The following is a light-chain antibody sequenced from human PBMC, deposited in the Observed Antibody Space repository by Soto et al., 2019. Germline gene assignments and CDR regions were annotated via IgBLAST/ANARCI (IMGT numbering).Light chain of an antibody. V-gene: IGLV1-40*01. CDR2: DVS. Sequence: QSVLTQPPSVSGAPGQRVTISCTGSSSNIGAGYDVHWYQQHPGKAPKLMIYDVSNRPSGVSDRFSGSKSGNTASLTISGLQTEDEADCYCSSYTSTSTPVFGTGPKVTVL. CDR1: SSNIGAGYD. CDR3: SSYTSTSTPV. J-gene: IGLJ1*01.